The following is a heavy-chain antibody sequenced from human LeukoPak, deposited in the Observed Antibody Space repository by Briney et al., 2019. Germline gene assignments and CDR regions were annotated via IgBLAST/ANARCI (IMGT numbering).Heavy chain of an antibody. Sequence: SETLSLTCTVSGGSISSSSYYWSWIRQPAGKGLEWIGRIYTSGSTNYNPSPKSRVTMSVDTSKNQFSLKLSSVTAADTAVYYCARGLYDFWSGYYWGHFDYWGQGTLVTVSS. CDR2: IYTSGST. V-gene: IGHV4-61*02. CDR1: GGSISSSSYY. J-gene: IGHJ4*02. D-gene: IGHD3-3*01. CDR3: ARGLYDFWSGYYWGHFDY.